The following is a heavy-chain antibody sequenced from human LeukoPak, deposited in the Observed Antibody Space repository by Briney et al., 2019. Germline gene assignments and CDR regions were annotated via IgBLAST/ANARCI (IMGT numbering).Heavy chain of an antibody. CDR2: INWKGGST. V-gene: IGHV3-20*04. J-gene: IGHJ4*02. CDR3: ARGLLDFIAAAGPSPWDY. Sequence: GGSLRLSCAASGFTFNIAWMSWVRQAPGKGLEWVSGINWKGGSTGYADSVKGRFTISRDNAKNSLYLQMNSLRAEDTALYYCARGLLDFIAAAGPSPWDYWGQGTLVTVSS. D-gene: IGHD6-13*01. CDR1: GFTFNIAW.